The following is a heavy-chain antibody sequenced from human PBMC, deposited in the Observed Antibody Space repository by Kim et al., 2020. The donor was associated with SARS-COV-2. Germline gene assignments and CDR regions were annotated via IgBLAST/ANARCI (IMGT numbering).Heavy chain of an antibody. V-gene: IGHV1-2*02. CDR2: INPSGGGT. Sequence: ASVKVSCKASGYVFSDYYIHWVRQAPGQGLEWMGWINPSGGGTKYAQKFQGRVTMTRDTSITTAYMELNSLASDDMAVYFCARRLGHCRDGGCSGWGQGTLVTVSS. CDR1: GYVFSDYY. CDR3: ARRLGHCRDGGCSG. D-gene: IGHD2-15*01. J-gene: IGHJ4*02.